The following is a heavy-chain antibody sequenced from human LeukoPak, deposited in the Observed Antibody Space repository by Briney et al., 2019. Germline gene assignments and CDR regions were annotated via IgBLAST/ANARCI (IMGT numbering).Heavy chain of an antibody. CDR1: GFTFSTYT. Sequence: GGSLRLSCAASGFTFSTYTMNWVRQAPGRGLEWVSCISSSSTTISYADSVKGRFTVSRDNAKNSLYLQMNSLRAEDTAVYYCARVGQQLATNEYYFDYWGQGTLVTVSS. CDR3: ARVGQQLATNEYYFDY. J-gene: IGHJ4*02. CDR2: ISSSSTTI. V-gene: IGHV3-48*01. D-gene: IGHD6-13*01.